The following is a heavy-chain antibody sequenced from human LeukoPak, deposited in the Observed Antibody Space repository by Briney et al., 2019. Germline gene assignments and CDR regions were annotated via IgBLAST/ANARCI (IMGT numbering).Heavy chain of an antibody. CDR1: GYTFTGYY. J-gene: IGHJ3*02. CDR3: ARPDFDSSGYYDAFDI. Sequence: RASVKVSCKASGYTFTGYYMHWVRQAPGQGLEWMGWINPNSGGTNYAQKFQGRVTMTRDTSISTAYMELSRLRSDDTAVYYCARPDFDSSGYYDAFDIWGQGTMVTVSS. D-gene: IGHD3-22*01. CDR2: INPNSGGT. V-gene: IGHV1-2*02.